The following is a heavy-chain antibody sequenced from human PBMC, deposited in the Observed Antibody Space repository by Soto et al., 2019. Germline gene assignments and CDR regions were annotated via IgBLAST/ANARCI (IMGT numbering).Heavy chain of an antibody. CDR1: GGTLSSFINYP. CDR2: IVPNVGTV. CDR3: AKSGEPGVVAATSFDY. V-gene: IGHV1-69*06. D-gene: IGHD2-15*01. J-gene: IGHJ4*02. Sequence: QMQLVQSGAEVKKPGSSVKVSCKASGGTLSSFINYPINWVRQAPGQGLEWMGGIVPNVGTVNYAQKFQGRVTITADKSTGTAYMELSSLRSEDTALYYCAKSGEPGVVAATSFDYWGQGTLVTVSS.